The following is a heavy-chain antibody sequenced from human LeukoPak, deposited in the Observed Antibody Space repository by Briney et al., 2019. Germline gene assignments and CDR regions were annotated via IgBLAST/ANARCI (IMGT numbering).Heavy chain of an antibody. J-gene: IGHJ4*02. CDR1: GFTFSSYG. V-gene: IGHV3-30*02. CDR2: IRYDGSNK. Sequence: GGSLRLSCAASGFTFSSYGMHWVRQAPGKGLEWVAFIRYDGSNKYYADSVKGRFTISRDNAKNSLYLQMNSLRAEDTAVYYCAREVGMATIKFDYWGQGTLVTVSS. CDR3: AREVGMATIKFDY. D-gene: IGHD5-24*01.